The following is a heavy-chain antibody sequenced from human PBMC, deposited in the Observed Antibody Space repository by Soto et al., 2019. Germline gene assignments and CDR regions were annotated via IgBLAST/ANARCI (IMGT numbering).Heavy chain of an antibody. CDR3: ARSTTFYGSGSYIVHNWFDP. D-gene: IGHD3-10*01. V-gene: IGHV1-18*01. J-gene: IGHJ5*02. Sequence: ASVKVSCKASGYTFTSYGISWVRQAPGQGLEWMGWISAYNGDTNYAQKLQGRVTMTTDTSTSTAYMELRSLRSDDTAVYYCARSTTFYGSGSYIVHNWFDPWGQGTLVTVSS. CDR1: GYTFTSYG. CDR2: ISAYNGDT.